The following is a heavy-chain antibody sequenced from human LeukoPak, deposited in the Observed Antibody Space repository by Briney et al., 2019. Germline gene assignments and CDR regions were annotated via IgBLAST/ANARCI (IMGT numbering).Heavy chain of an antibody. CDR1: GFTFSSYA. V-gene: IGHV3-30-3*01. D-gene: IGHD3-22*01. CDR3: ARDGLPEAYYYDSSGAELDY. CDR2: ISYDGSNK. J-gene: IGHJ4*02. Sequence: PGGSLRLSCAASGFTFSSYAMHWVRQAPGKGLEWVAVISYDGSNKYYADSVKGRFTISRNNSKNTLYLQMNSLRAEDTAVYYCARDGLPEAYYYDSSGAELDYWGQGTLVTVSS.